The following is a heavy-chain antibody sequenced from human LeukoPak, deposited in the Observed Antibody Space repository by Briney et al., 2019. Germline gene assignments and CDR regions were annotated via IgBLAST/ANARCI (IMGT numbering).Heavy chain of an antibody. CDR2: ISYDGSNK. CDR1: GFTFSSYG. J-gene: IGHJ4*02. D-gene: IGHD5-12*01. CDR3: AKDREYSGYDPFDY. V-gene: IGHV3-30*18. Sequence: PGGSLRLSCAASGFTFSSYGMHWVRQAPGKGLEWVAVISYDGSNKYYADSVKGRFTISRDNSKNTLYPQMNSLRAEDTAVYYCAKDREYSGYDPFDYWGQGTLVTVSS.